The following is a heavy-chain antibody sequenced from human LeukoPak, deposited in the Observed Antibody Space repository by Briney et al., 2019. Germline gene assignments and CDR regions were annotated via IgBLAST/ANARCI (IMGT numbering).Heavy chain of an antibody. CDR2: IYSSGTT. J-gene: IGHJ4*02. CDR3: GRRPAVDGPIDN. CDR1: GGSLHRSF. V-gene: IGHV4-59*01. Sequence: SETLSLTCVVSGGSLHRSFWTWVRQPPGRGLEWIGRIYSSGTTDYSPSLKSRLTISIDTSKNQFSLRLASVTAADTAVYYCGRRPAVDGPIDNWGQGILVAVSS. D-gene: IGHD3/OR15-3a*01.